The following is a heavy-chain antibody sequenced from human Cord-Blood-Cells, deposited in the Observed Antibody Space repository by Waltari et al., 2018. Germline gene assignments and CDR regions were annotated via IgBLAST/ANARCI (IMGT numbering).Heavy chain of an antibody. CDR3: ARDWSGSYSYDAFDI. Sequence: QVQLVQSGAEVKKPGASVKVSCKASGYTFTSYGISWVRQAPGQGLEWMGWISANNGNTNYAQKLQGRVTMTTETSTSTAYMELRSLRSDDTAVYYWARDWSGSYSYDAFDIWGQGTMVTVSS. D-gene: IGHD1-26*01. J-gene: IGHJ3*02. V-gene: IGHV1-18*04. CDR1: GYTFTSYG. CDR2: ISANNGNT.